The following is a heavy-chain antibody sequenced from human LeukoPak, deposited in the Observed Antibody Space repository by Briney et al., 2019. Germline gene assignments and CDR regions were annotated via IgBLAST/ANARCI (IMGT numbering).Heavy chain of an antibody. V-gene: IGHV3-11*01. D-gene: IGHD3-3*01. CDR1: GFTFSDYY. CDR2: ISSSGSTI. Sequence: SGGSLRLSCAASGFTFSDYYMSWSRQAPGKGLEWVSYISSSGSTIYYADSVKGRFTISRDNAKNSLYLQMNSLRAEDTAVYYCARDRSATPFSSGSDPPYYMDVWGKGTTVTVSS. J-gene: IGHJ6*03. CDR3: ARDRSATPFSSGSDPPYYMDV.